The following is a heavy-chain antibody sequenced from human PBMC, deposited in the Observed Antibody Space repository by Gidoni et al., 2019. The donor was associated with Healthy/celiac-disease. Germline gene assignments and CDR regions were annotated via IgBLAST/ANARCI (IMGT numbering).Heavy chain of an antibody. V-gene: IGHV3-21*01. CDR2: ISSSSSYI. CDR3: ARESPPGRNGSGSYYMGPLDY. Sequence: EVQLVESGGGLVKPGGSLRLSCAASGFTFSSYSMNWVRQAPGKGLEWVSSISSSSSYIYYADSVKGRFTISRDNAKNSLYLQMNSLRAEDTAVYYCARESPPGRNGSGSYYMGPLDYWGQGTLVTVSS. CDR1: GFTFSSYS. J-gene: IGHJ4*02. D-gene: IGHD3-10*01.